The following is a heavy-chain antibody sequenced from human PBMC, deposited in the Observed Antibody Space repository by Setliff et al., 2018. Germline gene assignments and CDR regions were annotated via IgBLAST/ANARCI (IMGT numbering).Heavy chain of an antibody. CDR3: ARDTPTGGYYYYYGMDV. D-gene: IGHD7-27*01. V-gene: IGHV1-18*01. CDR1: GYTFTSYG. CDR2: ISAYNGNT. J-gene: IGHJ6*02. Sequence: ASVKVSCKASGYTFTSYGISWVRQAPGQGLEWMGWISAYNGNTNYAQKLQGRVTMTTDTSTSTAYMELRSLRSDDTAVYYCARDTPTGGYYYYYGMDVWGQGTTVTVSS.